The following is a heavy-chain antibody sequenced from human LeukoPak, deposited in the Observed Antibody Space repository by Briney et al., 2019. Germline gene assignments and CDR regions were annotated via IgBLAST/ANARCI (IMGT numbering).Heavy chain of an antibody. CDR1: GYTFTNYY. D-gene: IGHD5-24*01. Sequence: ASVKVSCKASGYTFTNYYIHWVRQAPGQGLEWMGIINPGGRSTSYAQKFQGRVTMTRDTSTSTVYMELSSLRSEDTAVYYCAREIGPIQLHLWGSAFDYWGQGPLVTVSS. J-gene: IGHJ4*02. CDR3: AREIGPIQLHLWGSAFDY. CDR2: INPGGRST. V-gene: IGHV1-46*01.